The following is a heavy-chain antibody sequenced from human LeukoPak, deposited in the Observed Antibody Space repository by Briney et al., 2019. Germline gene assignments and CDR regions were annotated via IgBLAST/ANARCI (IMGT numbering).Heavy chain of an antibody. CDR3: ARGHSSGYYTDY. CDR1: GFTFSSYW. J-gene: IGHJ4*02. D-gene: IGHD6-19*01. V-gene: IGHV3-74*01. CDR2: IYTDGSRT. Sequence: GGSLRLSCAASGFTFSSYWMHWVRQAPGKGLVWVSRIYTDGSRTNYADSVKGRLTISRDNAKNTLYLQVNSLRAEDTAVYFCARGHSSGYYTDYWGQGILVTVSS.